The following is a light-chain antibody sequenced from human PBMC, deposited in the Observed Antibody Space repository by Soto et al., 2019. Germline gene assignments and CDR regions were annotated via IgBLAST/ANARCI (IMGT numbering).Light chain of an antibody. J-gene: IGKJ1*01. CDR1: QSISNY. Sequence: DIQMTQSPSSLSTSVGDRVTITCRASQSISNYLNWYQQKPGKVPKLLIYAASRLQSGVPSRFSGSGSGTDFTLTISSLQPEDFSTYFCQQSYNTPWTFGQGTKVE. V-gene: IGKV1-39*01. CDR3: QQSYNTPWT. CDR2: AAS.